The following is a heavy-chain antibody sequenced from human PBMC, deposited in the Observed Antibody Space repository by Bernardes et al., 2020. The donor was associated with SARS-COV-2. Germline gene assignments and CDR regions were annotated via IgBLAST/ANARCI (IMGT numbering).Heavy chain of an antibody. CDR2: MSSLSGHI. CDR1: GFNFNTFS. CDR3: ARDEDYGDSTRYFDL. D-gene: IGHD4-17*01. Sequence: GRSLRLSCAASGFNFNTFSMNWVRQPPGKGLEWVSSMSSLSGHIYYADSMKGRFTISRDYATNSLYLRINSLMAEDTAVYYGARDEDYGDSTRYFDLWGQGTLVTVSS. V-gene: IGHV3-21*06. J-gene: IGHJ5*02.